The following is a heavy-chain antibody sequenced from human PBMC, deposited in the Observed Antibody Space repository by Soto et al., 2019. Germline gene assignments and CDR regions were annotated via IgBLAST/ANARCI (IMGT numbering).Heavy chain of an antibody. Sequence: GESLKISCKGSGYSFTSYWIGWVRQMPGKGLEWMGIIYPGDSDTRYSPSFQGQVTISADKSISTAYLQWSSLKASDTAMYYCARHEAYYYGSGSYHKPSPAYSGQGTLVTVSS. J-gene: IGHJ4*02. D-gene: IGHD3-10*01. CDR1: GYSFTSYW. CDR3: ARHEAYYYGSGSYHKPSPAY. CDR2: IYPGDSDT. V-gene: IGHV5-51*01.